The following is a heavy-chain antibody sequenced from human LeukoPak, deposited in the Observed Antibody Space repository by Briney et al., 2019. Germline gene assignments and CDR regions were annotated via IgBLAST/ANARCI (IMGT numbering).Heavy chain of an antibody. CDR1: GFTVSSNY. J-gene: IGHJ5*02. CDR2: IYSGGST. Sequence: GGSLRLSCAASGFTVSSNYMSWVRQAPGKGLEWVSVIYSGGSTYYADSVKGRFTISRDNSKNTLYLQMNSLRAEDTAVYYCARNRYYYGSGNYGVPNWFDPWGQGTLVTVSS. D-gene: IGHD3-10*01. V-gene: IGHV3-66*01. CDR3: ARNRYYYGSGNYGVPNWFDP.